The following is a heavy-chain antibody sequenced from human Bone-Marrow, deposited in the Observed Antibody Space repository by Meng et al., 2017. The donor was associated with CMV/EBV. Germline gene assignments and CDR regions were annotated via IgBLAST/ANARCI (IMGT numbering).Heavy chain of an antibody. D-gene: IGHD6-13*01. J-gene: IGHJ4*02. CDR3: ARGHYSSSWVDY. V-gene: IGHV3-11*01. CDR2: ISSSGSTI. CDR1: GFTFRDYY. Sequence: SCAAAGFTFRDYYMSWIRQAPGKGLEWVSYISSSGSTIYYADSVKGRFTISRDNAKNSLYLQMNSLRAEDTAVYYCARGHYSSSWVDYWGQGTLVTVSS.